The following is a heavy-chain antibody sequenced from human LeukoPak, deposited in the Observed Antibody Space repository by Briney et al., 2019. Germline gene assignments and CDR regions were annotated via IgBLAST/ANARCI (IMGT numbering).Heavy chain of an antibody. Sequence: GGSLRLSCAASGFTFSNYNMNWVRQAPGKGLEWVSSISSSTSHKNYADSVKGRFTISRDNSKNTLYLQMNSLRAEDTAVYYCAKGSKEVLFTRDHYMDVWGKGTTVTISS. CDR3: AKGSKEVLFTRDHYMDV. J-gene: IGHJ6*03. CDR1: GFTFSNYN. V-gene: IGHV3-21*01. CDR2: ISSSTSHK. D-gene: IGHD3-3*01.